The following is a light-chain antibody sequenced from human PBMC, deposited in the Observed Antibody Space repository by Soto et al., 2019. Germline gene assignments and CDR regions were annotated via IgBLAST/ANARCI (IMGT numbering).Light chain of an antibody. J-gene: IGKJ4*01. CDR1: QSISSY. Sequence: DIQMTQSPSSLSASVGDRVTITCRASQSISSYLNWYQQKPGKAPKLLIYAASNLQSGVPSRLRGSESGTDFTLTISRQQPQDFATYAFQQSYRTPLTFGGGTKVDIK. CDR3: QQSYRTPLT. V-gene: IGKV1-39*01. CDR2: AAS.